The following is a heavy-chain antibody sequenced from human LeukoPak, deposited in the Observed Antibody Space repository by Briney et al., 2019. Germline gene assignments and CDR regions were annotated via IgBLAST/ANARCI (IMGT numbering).Heavy chain of an antibody. CDR1: GFTFSSYS. CDR3: ARASAGNFGQ. J-gene: IGHJ4*02. V-gene: IGHV3-21*01. D-gene: IGHD4-23*01. Sequence: GGSLRLSCAASGFTFSSYSMNWVCQGPPTGLEWVSSITSSNSIYCADSVKGRFTISRDNAQNSVYLQMNSLRAEDTAVYYCARASAGNFGQWGQGTLVTVSS. CDR2: ITSSNSI.